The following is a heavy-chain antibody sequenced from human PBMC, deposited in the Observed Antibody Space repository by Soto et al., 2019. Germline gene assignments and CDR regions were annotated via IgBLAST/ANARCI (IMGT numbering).Heavy chain of an antibody. J-gene: IGHJ4*02. CDR2: IDPSDSQT. D-gene: IGHD3-22*01. CDR3: ARQIYDSDTGPNFQYYFDS. V-gene: IGHV5-10-1*01. Sequence: GESLNIFSKGSGYSFAGYWLTLVRQKPGKDLEWMGRIDPSDSQTYYSPSFRGHVTISVTKSITTVFLQWSSLRASDTAMYYCARQIYDSDTGPNFQYYFDSWGQGTPVTSPQ. CDR1: GYSFAGYW.